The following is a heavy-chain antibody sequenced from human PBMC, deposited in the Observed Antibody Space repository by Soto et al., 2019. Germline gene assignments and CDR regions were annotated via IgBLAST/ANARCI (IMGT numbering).Heavy chain of an antibody. CDR3: ARERRLVVVAATQYNWFDP. D-gene: IGHD2-15*01. CDR2: IYYSGST. CDR1: GGSISSSSYY. Sequence: NPSETLSLTCTVSGGSISSSSYYWGWIRQPPGKGLEWIGSIYYSGSTYYNPSLKSRVTISVDTSKNQFSLKLSSVTAADTAVYYCARERRLVVVAATQYNWFDPWGQGTLVTVSS. V-gene: IGHV4-39*02. J-gene: IGHJ5*02.